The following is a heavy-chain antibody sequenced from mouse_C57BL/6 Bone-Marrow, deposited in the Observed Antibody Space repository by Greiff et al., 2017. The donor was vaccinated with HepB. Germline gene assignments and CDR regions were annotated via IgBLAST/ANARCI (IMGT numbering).Heavy chain of an antibody. Sequence: EVQLQQSGPELVKPGASVKIPCKASGYTFTDYNMDWVKQSHGKSLEWIGDINPNNGGTIYNQKFKGKATLTVDKSSSTAYMELRSLTSEDTAVYYCARLAKYGPMEALDYWGQGTTLTVSS. D-gene: IGHD1-1*02. CDR3: ARLAKYGPMEALDY. V-gene: IGHV1-18*01. CDR1: GYTFTDYN. CDR2: INPNNGGT. J-gene: IGHJ2*01.